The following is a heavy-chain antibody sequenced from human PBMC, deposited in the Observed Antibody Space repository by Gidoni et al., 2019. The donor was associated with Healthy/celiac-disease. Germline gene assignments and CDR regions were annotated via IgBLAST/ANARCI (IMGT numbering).Heavy chain of an antibody. D-gene: IGHD3-3*01. CDR1: GGSFSGYY. Sequence: QVQLQQWGAGLLKPSETLSRTCAVYGGSFSGYYWSWIRQHPGKGLEWIGDINHSGRTNYNPSLKSRVTISVDTSKNQFSLKLSSVTAADTAVYYCASAATNFWSKNMDVWGQGTTVTVSS. V-gene: IGHV4-34*01. J-gene: IGHJ6*02. CDR2: INHSGRT. CDR3: ASAATNFWSKNMDV.